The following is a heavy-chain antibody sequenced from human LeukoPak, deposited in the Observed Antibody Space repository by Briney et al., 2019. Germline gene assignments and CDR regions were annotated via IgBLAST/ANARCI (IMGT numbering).Heavy chain of an antibody. Sequence: GGSLRLSCAASGFTFDDYTMHWVRQAPGKGLEWVSLISWDGGSTYYADSVKGRFTISRDNSKNSLYLQMNSLRTEDTALYCCAKDLGSSSSGPFDYWGQGALVTVSS. CDR1: GFTFDDYT. D-gene: IGHD6-6*01. V-gene: IGHV3-43*01. CDR2: ISWDGGST. J-gene: IGHJ4*02. CDR3: AKDLGSSSSGPFDY.